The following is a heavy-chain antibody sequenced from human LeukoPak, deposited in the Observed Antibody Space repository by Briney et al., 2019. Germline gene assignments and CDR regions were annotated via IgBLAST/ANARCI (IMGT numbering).Heavy chain of an antibody. D-gene: IGHD5-12*01. CDR1: GYSISSGYY. V-gene: IGHV4-38-2*02. J-gene: IGHJ4*02. CDR3: ARHLGSDWDLPFDY. Sequence: SETLSLTCTVSGYSISSGYYWGWIRQPPGKGLEWIGSIYHSGSTYYNPSLKSRVTISVDTSKNQFSLKLSSVTAADTAVYYCARHLGSDWDLPFDYWGQGTLVTVSS. CDR2: IYHSGST.